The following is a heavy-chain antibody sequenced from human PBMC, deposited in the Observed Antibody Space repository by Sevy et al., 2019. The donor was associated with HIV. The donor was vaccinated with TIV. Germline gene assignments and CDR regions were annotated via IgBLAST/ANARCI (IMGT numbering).Heavy chain of an antibody. V-gene: IGHV3-9*01. D-gene: IGHD6-13*01. CDR1: GFTFDDYA. J-gene: IGHJ4*02. CDR3: AKDRRVISSWGYFDY. Sequence: GGSLRLSCAASGFTFDDYAMHWVRQAPGKGLEWVSGISWNSGSIGYADSVKGRFTISRDNAKNSLYLQMNSLRAEDTALYYSAKDRRVISSWGYFDYWGQGTLVTVSS. CDR2: ISWNSGSI.